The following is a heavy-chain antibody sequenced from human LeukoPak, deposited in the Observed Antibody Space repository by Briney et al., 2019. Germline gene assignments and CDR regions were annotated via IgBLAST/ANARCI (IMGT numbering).Heavy chain of an antibody. CDR1: GGTFSSYA. CDR2: IIPIFGTA. V-gene: IGHV1-69*13. CDR3: ARVKDILTGPLDY. J-gene: IGHJ4*02. Sequence: GASVKVSCKASGGTFSSYAISWVRQAPGQGLEWMGGIIPIFGTANYAQKFQGRVTITADESTSTAYMELGSLRSEDTAVYYCARVKDILTGPLDYWGQGTLVTVSS. D-gene: IGHD3-9*01.